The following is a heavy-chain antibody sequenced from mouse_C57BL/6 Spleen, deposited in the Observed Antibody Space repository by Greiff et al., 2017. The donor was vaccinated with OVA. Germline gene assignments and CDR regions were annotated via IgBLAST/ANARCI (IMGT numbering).Heavy chain of an antibody. D-gene: IGHD1-1*01. J-gene: IGHJ3*01. CDR3: ARETYYYGSSYGFAY. CDR1: GYTFTSYW. CDR2: INPSNGGT. Sequence: QVQLQQPGTELVKPGASVKLSCKASGYTFTSYWMHWVKQRPGQGLEWIGNINPSNGGTNYNEKFKSKATMTVDKSSSTAYMQLSSLTSEDSAVYYCARETYYYGSSYGFAYWGQGTLVTVSA. V-gene: IGHV1-53*01.